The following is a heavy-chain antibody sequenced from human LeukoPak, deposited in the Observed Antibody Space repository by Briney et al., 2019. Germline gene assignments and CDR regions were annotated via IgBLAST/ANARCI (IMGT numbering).Heavy chain of an antibody. CDR1: RYSFTNYW. V-gene: IGHV5-51*01. D-gene: IGHD1-1*01. Sequence: GESLKISCKDSRYSFTNYWIGWVRQMPGKCLEWMGIIYPGDSNTTYSPSFQGQVTISADKSISTAYLQWSSLKASDTAIYYSAKRPGRHAPWVSWGQGTLVTVSS. CDR3: AKRPGRHAPWVS. CDR2: IYPGDSNT. J-gene: IGHJ5*02.